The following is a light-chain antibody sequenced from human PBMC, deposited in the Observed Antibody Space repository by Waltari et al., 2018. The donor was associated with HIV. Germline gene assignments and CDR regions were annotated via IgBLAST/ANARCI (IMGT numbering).Light chain of an antibody. CDR3: QQSYSIPLT. Sequence: DIQQTQSPSSLSASVGERVPITCRASQSINSYLNWYQQKPRKAPKLLIYGATSLQSGVPSRFSGSGSGTDFTLTISSLQPEDFATYYCQQSYSIPLTFGGGTKVGIK. V-gene: IGKV1-39*01. CDR2: GAT. J-gene: IGKJ4*01. CDR1: QSINSY.